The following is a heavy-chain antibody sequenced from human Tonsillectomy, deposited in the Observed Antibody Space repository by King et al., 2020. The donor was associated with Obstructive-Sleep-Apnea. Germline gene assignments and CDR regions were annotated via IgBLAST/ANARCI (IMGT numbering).Heavy chain of an antibody. D-gene: IGHD3-10*01. CDR1: GFTFTSSA. J-gene: IGHJ4*02. CDR2: IVVGSGNT. V-gene: IGHV1-58*01. Sequence: QLVESGPEVKKPGTSVKVSCKASGFTFTSSAVQWVRQARGQRLEWLGWIVVGSGNTNYAQKFQERVTITRDMSTSTAYMELSSLRSEDTAVYYCAADQGVGVRDPVGDYWGQGTLVTVSS. CDR3: AADQGVGVRDPVGDY.